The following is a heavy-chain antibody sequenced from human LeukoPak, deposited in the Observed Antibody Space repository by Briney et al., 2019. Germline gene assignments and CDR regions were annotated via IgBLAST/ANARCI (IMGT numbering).Heavy chain of an antibody. Sequence: SVKVSCKASGGTFSSYATSWVRQAPGQGLEWMGGIIPIFGTANYAQKFQGGVTITADESTSTAYMELSSLRSEDTAVYYCAREGYSGYDSGYWGQGTLVTVSS. D-gene: IGHD5-12*01. CDR1: GGTFSSYA. V-gene: IGHV1-69*13. CDR2: IIPIFGTA. J-gene: IGHJ4*02. CDR3: AREGYSGYDSGY.